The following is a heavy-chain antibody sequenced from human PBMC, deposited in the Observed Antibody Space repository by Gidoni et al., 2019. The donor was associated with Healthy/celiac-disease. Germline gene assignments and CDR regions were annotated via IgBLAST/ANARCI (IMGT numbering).Heavy chain of an antibody. CDR1: GDSVASNSAA. D-gene: IGHD6-19*01. Sequence: QVQLQQSGPGLVKPSQTLSLTCAISGDSVASNSAAWNGIRQSPSRGLEWLGRTYYRSKWYNDYAVSVKSRITINPDTSKNQFSLQLNSVTPEDTAVYYCARGRRIAVAGVGGGAFDPWGQGTLVTVSS. J-gene: IGHJ5*02. V-gene: IGHV6-1*01. CDR2: TYYRSKWYN. CDR3: ARGRRIAVAGVGGGAFDP.